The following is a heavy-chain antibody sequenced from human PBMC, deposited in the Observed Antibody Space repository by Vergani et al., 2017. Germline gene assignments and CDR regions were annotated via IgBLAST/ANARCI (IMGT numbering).Heavy chain of an antibody. V-gene: IGHV3-48*04. CDR2: ISSSSSTI. CDR1: GFTFSSYS. J-gene: IGHJ4*02. D-gene: IGHD3-9*01. Sequence: EVQLVESGGGLVQPGGSLRLSCAASGFTFSSYSMNWVRQAPGKGLEWVSYISSSSSTIYYADSVKGRFTISRDNAKNSLYLQMNSLRAEDTAVYYCAGSDFDWSSDYFDYWGQGTLVTVSS. CDR3: AGSDFDWSSDYFDY.